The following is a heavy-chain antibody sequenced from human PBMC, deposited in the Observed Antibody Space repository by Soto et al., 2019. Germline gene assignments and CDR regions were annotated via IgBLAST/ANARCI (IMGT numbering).Heavy chain of an antibody. D-gene: IGHD3-22*01. V-gene: IGHV3-30-3*01. CDR3: ARSYDSSGYYPNYYYGMDV. CDR2: ISYDGSNK. J-gene: IGHJ6*02. Sequence: QVQLVESGGGVVQPGRSLRLSCAASGFTFSSYAMHWVRQAPGKGLEWVAVISYDGSNKYYADSVKGRFTISRDNSKNTLYLQMNSLRAEDTAVYYCARSYDSSGYYPNYYYGMDVWGQGTTVTVSS. CDR1: GFTFSSYA.